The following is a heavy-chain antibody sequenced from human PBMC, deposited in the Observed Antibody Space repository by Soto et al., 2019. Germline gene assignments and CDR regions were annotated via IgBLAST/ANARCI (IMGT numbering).Heavy chain of an antibody. J-gene: IGHJ4*02. CDR2: IYSGGTT. V-gene: IGHV3-66*01. CDR3: ARGYGIGYYDY. CDR1: GFTVSTNY. Sequence: EVQLEESGGGLIQPGGSLRLSCAASGFTVSTNYMSWVRQAPGKGLEWVLTIYSGGTTYYADSVKGRFTISRDNSKNTLFLQMNSLRAEDTAIYYCARGYGIGYYDYWGLGTLVTVSS. D-gene: IGHD6-19*01.